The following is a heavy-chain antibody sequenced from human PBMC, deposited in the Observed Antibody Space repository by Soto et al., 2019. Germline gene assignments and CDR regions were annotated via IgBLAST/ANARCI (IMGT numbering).Heavy chain of an antibody. V-gene: IGHV4-59*12. J-gene: IGHJ4*02. CDR3: ARDKFTGLFDY. CDR2: ISYSGST. CDR1: GGSISSYY. Sequence: NPSETLSLTCTVSGGSISSYYWSWIRQPPGKGLEWIGYISYSGSTYYNPSLKSRVSISVDTSKNQFSLKLTSVTAADTAVYYCARDKFTGLFDYWGQGTLVSVSS. D-gene: IGHD2-8*02.